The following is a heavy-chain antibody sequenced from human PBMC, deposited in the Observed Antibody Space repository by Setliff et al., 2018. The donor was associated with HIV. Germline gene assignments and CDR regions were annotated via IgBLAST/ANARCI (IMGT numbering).Heavy chain of an antibody. V-gene: IGHV3-74*03. Sequence: GGSLRLSCAASGFIFSSYWMYWVRQGPGKGLVWVSRINGDGSTTTYADSVKGRFTISRDNAKNTVYLQMNSLRAEDTAVYYCTRPHQDWNDFHFDYWGQGSLVTVSS. CDR3: TRPHQDWNDFHFDY. J-gene: IGHJ4*02. D-gene: IGHD1-1*01. CDR2: INGDGSTT. CDR1: GFIFSSYW.